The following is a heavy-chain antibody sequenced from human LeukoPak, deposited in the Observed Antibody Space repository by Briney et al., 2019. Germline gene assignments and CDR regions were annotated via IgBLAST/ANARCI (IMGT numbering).Heavy chain of an antibody. J-gene: IGHJ4*02. Sequence: GKSLRLSCAASGFTFSTYSMHWVRQAPGKGLEWLAHVLYDGRNKYYPDSVKGRFIISRDNSQSTLYLQMNSLSAEDTAVYYCAREKGVAVAASLGYWGQGTLVTVSS. CDR3: AREKGVAVAASLGY. V-gene: IGHV3-30*04. CDR1: GFTFSTYS. CDR2: VLYDGRNK. D-gene: IGHD6-19*01.